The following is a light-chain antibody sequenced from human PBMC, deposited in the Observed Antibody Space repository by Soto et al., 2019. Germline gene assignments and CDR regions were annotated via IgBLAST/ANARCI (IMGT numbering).Light chain of an antibody. CDR2: GAS. Sequence: EVVLTQSLGALSLSQGERATLSCRASQSVSSSYLAWYQQKPGQAPRLLIYGASTRATGIPARFSGSGSGTEFTLTISSLQPDDFATYYCQQYNSYSRTFGQGTKVDIK. V-gene: IGKV3D-7*01. J-gene: IGKJ1*01. CDR3: QQYNSYSRT. CDR1: QSVSSSY.